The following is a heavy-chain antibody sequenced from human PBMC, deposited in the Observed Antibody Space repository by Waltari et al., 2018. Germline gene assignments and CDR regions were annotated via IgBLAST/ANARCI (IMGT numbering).Heavy chain of an antibody. J-gene: IGHJ2*01. D-gene: IGHD1-7*01. V-gene: IGHV1-69*01. CDR2: IVPIFGTA. Sequence: QVQLVQSGAEVKKPGSSVKVSCKASGGTFSSYAISWVRQAPGPGLEWMGGIVPIFGTANYAQKFQGRVTITADESTSTAYMELSSLRSEDTAVYYCARGSNVGLELVRPWYFDLWGRGTLVTVSS. CDR3: ARGSNVGLELVRPWYFDL. CDR1: GGTFSSYA.